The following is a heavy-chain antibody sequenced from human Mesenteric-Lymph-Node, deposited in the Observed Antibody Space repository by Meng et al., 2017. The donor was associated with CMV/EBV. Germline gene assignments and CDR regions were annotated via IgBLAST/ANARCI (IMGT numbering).Heavy chain of an antibody. V-gene: IGHV1-2*02. D-gene: IGHD4-11*01. CDR3: ARLRTVTSYRWFDY. J-gene: IGHJ4*02. Sequence: ASVKVSCKASGYTFTGYYMHWVRQAPGQGLEWMGWINPNSGGTNYAQKFQGRVTMTRDTSISTAYMELSRLRSDDTAVYYCARLRTVTSYRWFDYWGQGTLVTVS. CDR1: GYTFTGYY. CDR2: INPNSGGT.